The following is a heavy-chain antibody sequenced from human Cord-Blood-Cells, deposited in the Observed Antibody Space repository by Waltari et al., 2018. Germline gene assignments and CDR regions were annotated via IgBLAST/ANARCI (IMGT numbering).Heavy chain of an antibody. D-gene: IGHD4-17*01. CDR3: ARTTVVTQYFDY. Sequence: QLQLQESGSGLVKPSQTLSLTCAVSGGSISSGGYSLSWIRQPPGKGLEWIGYIYHSGSTYYNPSLKSRVTISVDRSKNQFSLKLSSGTAADTAVYYCARTTVVTQYFDYWGQGTLVTVSS. CDR2: IYHSGST. CDR1: GGSISSGGYS. J-gene: IGHJ4*02. V-gene: IGHV4-30-2*01.